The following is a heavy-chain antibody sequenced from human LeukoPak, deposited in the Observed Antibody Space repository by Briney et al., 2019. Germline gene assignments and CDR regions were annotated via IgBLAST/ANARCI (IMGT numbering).Heavy chain of an antibody. CDR2: ISSSGSTI. V-gene: IGHV3-48*04. D-gene: IGHD6-13*01. CDR3: ARGAEAETSPLDF. Sequence: SGGSLRLSCAASGFTFSSYSMNWVRQAPGKGLEWVSYISSSGSTIYYADSVKGRFTISRDNAKNSLYLQMNSLRAEDTAVYYCARGAEAETSPLDFWGQGTLVIVS. J-gene: IGHJ4*02. CDR1: GFTFSSYS.